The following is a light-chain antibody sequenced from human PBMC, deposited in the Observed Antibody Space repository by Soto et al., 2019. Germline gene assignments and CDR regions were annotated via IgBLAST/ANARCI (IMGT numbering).Light chain of an antibody. V-gene: IGKV4-1*01. CDR2: WAS. CDR3: QQYYSTPRT. Sequence: DIVMTQSPDSLAVSLGERATINCTSSQSVLFSSNNKNYLAWYQQKPGQPPKLLIYWASTRDSGVPDRFSGSGSETDFALTISSLQAEDVAVYYCQQYYSTPRTFGGGTKVEI. J-gene: IGKJ4*01. CDR1: QSVLFSSNNKNY.